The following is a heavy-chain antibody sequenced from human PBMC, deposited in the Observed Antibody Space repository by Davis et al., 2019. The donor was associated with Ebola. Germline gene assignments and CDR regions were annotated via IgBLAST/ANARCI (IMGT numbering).Heavy chain of an antibody. CDR1: GYIFSNYD. CDR3: ARGVTMVRGPAGNWFDP. Sequence: ASVKVSCKASGYIFSNYDINWVRQARGQGLEWMGWISAYNGNTNYAQKLQGRVTMTTDTSTSTAYMELRSLRSDDTAVYYCARGVTMVRGPAGNWFDPWGQGTLITVSS. CDR2: ISAYNGNT. D-gene: IGHD3-10*01. J-gene: IGHJ5*02. V-gene: IGHV1-18*01.